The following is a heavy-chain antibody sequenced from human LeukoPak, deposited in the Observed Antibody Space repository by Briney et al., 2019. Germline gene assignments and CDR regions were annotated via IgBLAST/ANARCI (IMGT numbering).Heavy chain of an antibody. CDR2: ISDSGGST. V-gene: IGHV3-23*01. D-gene: IGHD3-22*01. CDR1: RFTFSSYA. Sequence: GGSLRLSCAASRFTFSSYAMSWVRQAPGKGLEWVSAISDSGGSTYYADSVKGRFTISRDNSKNTLYLQMNSLTAADTAVYYCAKDRQWLLFDYWGQGTLVTVSS. J-gene: IGHJ4*02. CDR3: AKDRQWLLFDY.